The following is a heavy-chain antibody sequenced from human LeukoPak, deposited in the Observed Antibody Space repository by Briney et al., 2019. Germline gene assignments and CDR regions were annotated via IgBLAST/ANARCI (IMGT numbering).Heavy chain of an antibody. J-gene: IGHJ4*02. CDR2: IYSGGST. CDR1: GFTVSSNY. Sequence: PGGSLRLSCAASGFTVSSNYMSWVRQAPGKGLEWVSVIYSGGSTYYADSVKGRFTISRDNSKNTLYLQMNSLRAEDTAVYYCARWQLAPGFDYWGQGTLVTVSS. V-gene: IGHV3-53*01. CDR3: ARWQLAPGFDY. D-gene: IGHD6-13*01.